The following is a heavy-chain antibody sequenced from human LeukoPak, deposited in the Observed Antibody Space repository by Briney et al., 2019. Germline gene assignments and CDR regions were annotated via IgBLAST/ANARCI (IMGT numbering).Heavy chain of an antibody. CDR3: ARVIIVGATGI. J-gene: IGHJ3*02. D-gene: IGHD1-26*01. V-gene: IGHV3-48*03. Sequence: GGALRLSCAASGFTFSSYEMNRVRQAPGKGLEWVSYISSGGSTVYYADSVKGRFPISRDNAKNSLYLQMNSLRAEDTAVYYCARVIIVGATGIWGQGTMVTVSS. CDR1: GFTFSSYE. CDR2: ISSGGSTV.